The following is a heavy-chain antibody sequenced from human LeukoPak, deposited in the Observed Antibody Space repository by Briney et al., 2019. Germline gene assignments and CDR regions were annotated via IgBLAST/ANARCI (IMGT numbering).Heavy chain of an antibody. J-gene: IGHJ4*02. CDR1: GGSFSGYY. V-gene: IGHV4-34*01. D-gene: IGHD2-2*02. Sequence: SETLSLTCAVYGGSFSGYYWSWIRQPPGKGLEWIGEINHSGSTNYNPSLKSRVTISVDTSKNQFSLKLSSVTAADTAAYYCARDAVVVPAAILTGYFDYWGQGTLVTVSS. CDR2: INHSGST. CDR3: ARDAVVVPAAILTGYFDY.